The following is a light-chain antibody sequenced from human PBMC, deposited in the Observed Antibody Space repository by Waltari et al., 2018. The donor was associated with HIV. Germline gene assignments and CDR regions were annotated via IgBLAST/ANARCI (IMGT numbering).Light chain of an antibody. CDR3: KSRDRSGNHHVV. CDR2: GKN. Sequence: SSELTQDPSVSVALGQTVRITCQGDSLRSYSASRYQQKPGQAPVLVIYGKNNRPSGIPDRFSGSSSGNTVSLTITGAQAEDEADYYCKSRDRSGNHHVVFGGGTKLTVL. J-gene: IGLJ2*01. CDR1: SLRSYS. V-gene: IGLV3-19*01.